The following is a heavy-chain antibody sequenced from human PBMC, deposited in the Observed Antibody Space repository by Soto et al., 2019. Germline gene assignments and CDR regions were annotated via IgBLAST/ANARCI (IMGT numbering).Heavy chain of an antibody. V-gene: IGHV4-4*02. J-gene: IGHJ3*01. Sequence: QVQLQESGPGLVKPSGTLSLTCDVSGASIRSSSWWTWLRQSPGKGLEWICEFYHAGSPHYNPTFQSRVTISADTSKNLFPLSLPSVTAADTAIYYCARASSFRGDFDFWGQGTAVVVSS. CDR2: FYHAGSP. CDR3: ARASSFRGDFDF. D-gene: IGHD2-21*01. CDR1: GASIRSSSW.